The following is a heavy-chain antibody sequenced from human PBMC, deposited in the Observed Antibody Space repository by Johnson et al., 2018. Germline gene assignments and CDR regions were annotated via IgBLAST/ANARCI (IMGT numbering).Heavy chain of an antibody. Sequence: VQLVQSGGGLVQPGGSLRLSCAASGFTFSSYSMSWVRQAPGKGLEGFPAISGDGGITKYADSVKGRFTISRDNSKNTLYLQMNSRSAEDTAVYYCAKVIGVTRYDAFDVWGQGTMVTVSS. CDR3: AKVIGVTRYDAFDV. V-gene: IGHV3-23*04. J-gene: IGHJ3*01. CDR1: GFTFSSYS. CDR2: ISGDGGIT. D-gene: IGHD2-21*02.